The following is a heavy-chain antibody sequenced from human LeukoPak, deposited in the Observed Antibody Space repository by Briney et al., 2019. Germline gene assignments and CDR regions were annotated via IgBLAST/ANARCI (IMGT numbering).Heavy chain of an antibody. V-gene: IGHV3-48*03. CDR2: ISSSGRTI. D-gene: IGHD3-10*01. CDR1: GFTFSSYE. CDR3: ARVGVRGVSTFDY. J-gene: IGHJ4*02. Sequence: GGSLRLSCAASGFTFSSYEMNWVRQAPGKGLEWVSHISSSGRTIYDADSVKGRFTISRDNAKNSLYLQMNSLRAEDTAVYYCARVGVRGVSTFDYWGQGILVTVSS.